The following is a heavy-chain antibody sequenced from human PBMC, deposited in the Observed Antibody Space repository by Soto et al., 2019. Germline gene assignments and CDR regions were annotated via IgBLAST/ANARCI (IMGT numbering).Heavy chain of an antibody. Sequence: TGGSLRLSCAASGFSFGSYALSWVRQAPGKGLEWVSTISGSDGKTFYADSVKDRFSISRDTSQSTLYLQMNSLRADDTAMYYCARWSYLDYWGQGTRVTVSS. CDR1: GFSFGSYA. D-gene: IGHD3-3*01. J-gene: IGHJ4*02. V-gene: IGHV3-23*01. CDR3: ARWSYLDY. CDR2: ISGSDGKT.